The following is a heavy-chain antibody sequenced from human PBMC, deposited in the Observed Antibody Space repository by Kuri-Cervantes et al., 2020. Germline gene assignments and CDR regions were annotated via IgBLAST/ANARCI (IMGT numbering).Heavy chain of an antibody. Sequence: ASVKVSCKASGYTFTSYGISWVRQATGQGLEWMGWMNPNSGNTGYAQKFQGRVTMTRNTSISTAYMELSSLRSEDTAVYYCARASFYSNYRFDYWGQGTLVTVSS. V-gene: IGHV1-8*02. CDR1: GYTFTSYG. CDR3: ARASFYSNYRFDY. D-gene: IGHD4-11*01. CDR2: MNPNSGNT. J-gene: IGHJ4*02.